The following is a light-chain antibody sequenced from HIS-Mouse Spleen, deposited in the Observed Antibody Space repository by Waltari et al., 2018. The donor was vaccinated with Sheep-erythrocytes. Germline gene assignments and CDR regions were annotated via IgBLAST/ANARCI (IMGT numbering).Light chain of an antibody. CDR3: AAWDDSLNGPV. CDR2: ADD. V-gene: IGLV1-36*01. Sequence: QSVLTQPPSVSEAPRQRVTISCSGSSSNIGNNAVNWYQQLPGKAPKLLIYADDLLPYGVSDRFSGSKSGTSASLAISGLQSEDEADYYCAAWDDSLNGPVFGGGAKLTVL. J-gene: IGLJ3*02. CDR1: SSNIGNNA.